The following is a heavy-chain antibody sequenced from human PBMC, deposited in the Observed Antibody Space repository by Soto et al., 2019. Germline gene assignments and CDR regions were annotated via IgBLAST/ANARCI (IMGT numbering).Heavy chain of an antibody. D-gene: IGHD6-19*01. CDR2: IYYSGNT. CDR3: ARHGYSSGCDY. V-gene: IGHV4-39*01. J-gene: IGHJ4*02. CDR1: GGSISSGDYY. Sequence: PSETLSLTCTVSGGSISSGDYYWGWFRQPPGKGLEWIANIYYSGNTYYNPSLKSRVTISVDTSKNRFSLKLSSVTAADTAVYYCARHGYSSGCDYWGQGTLVTVSS.